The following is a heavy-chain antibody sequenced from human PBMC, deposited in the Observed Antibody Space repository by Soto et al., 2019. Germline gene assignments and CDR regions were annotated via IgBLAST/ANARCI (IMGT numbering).Heavy chain of an antibody. D-gene: IGHD4-4*01. Sequence: QVQLQESGPGLVKPSETLSLTCTVSGGSISSFYWSWIRQPPGKGLEWIGYIYYSGRTNYNPSLKSRVTISVDTSKNQFSLKLSSVTAADTAVYYCARDLRSRLYSNYDNWFDPWGQGTLVTVSS. J-gene: IGHJ5*02. CDR1: GGSISSFY. V-gene: IGHV4-59*01. CDR3: ARDLRSRLYSNYDNWFDP. CDR2: IYYSGRT.